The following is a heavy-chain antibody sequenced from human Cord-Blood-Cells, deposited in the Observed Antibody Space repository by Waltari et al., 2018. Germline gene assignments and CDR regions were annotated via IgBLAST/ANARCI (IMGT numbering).Heavy chain of an antibody. V-gene: IGHV4-30-4*08. CDR2: FYYSGST. Sequence: QVQLQESGPGLVKPSQTLSLTCTVSGGSISSGDYYWSWIRQPPGKGLEWIGYFYYSGSTYYNPSLESRVTIAVDTSKNQFSLKLSSVTAADTAVYYCARDPRQFSSSWYYYYYGMDVWGQGTTVTVSS. CDR3: ARDPRQFSSSWYYYYYGMDV. D-gene: IGHD6-13*01. J-gene: IGHJ6*02. CDR1: GGSISSGDYY.